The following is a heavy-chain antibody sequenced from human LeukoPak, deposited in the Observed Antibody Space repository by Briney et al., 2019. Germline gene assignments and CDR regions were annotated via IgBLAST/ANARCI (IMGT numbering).Heavy chain of an antibody. J-gene: IGHJ4*02. CDR1: GFSFSTSW. V-gene: IGHV3-74*01. D-gene: IGHD6-6*01. CDR3: ARGGVYSTSAVDY. Sequence: GGSLRVSCAASGFSFSTSWMHWVRQAPGKGLVWVSLINSDGSSTIYADSVKGRFSISRDNAKNTLYLQMNSLRAEDTAVYYCARGGVYSTSAVDYWGQGTLVTVSS. CDR2: INSDGSST.